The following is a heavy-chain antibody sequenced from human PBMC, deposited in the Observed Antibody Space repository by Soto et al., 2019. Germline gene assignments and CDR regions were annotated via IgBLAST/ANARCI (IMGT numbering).Heavy chain of an antibody. D-gene: IGHD5-18*01. J-gene: IGHJ4*02. CDR2: ISAYNGNT. CDR1: GYTFTSYG. Sequence: XSVKVSCTASGYTFTSYGIRWVRQAPGQGLECMGWISAYNGNTNYAQKLQGRVTMTTDTSTSTAYMELRSLRSDDTAVYYCERQGYRRLFDHWGQGTLVTVSS. CDR3: ERQGYRRLFDH. V-gene: IGHV1-18*01.